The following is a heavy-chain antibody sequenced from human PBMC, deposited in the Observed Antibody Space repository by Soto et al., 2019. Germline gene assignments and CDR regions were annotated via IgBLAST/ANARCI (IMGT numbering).Heavy chain of an antibody. CDR2: IYHSGST. Sequence: QLQLQESGSGLVKPSQTLSLTCAVSGGSISSGGYSWSWIRQPPGKGLERIGYIYHSGSTYYNPSLKSRVTISVDRSKNQFSLRLSSVTAADTAAYYCAGGIAARPLGYWGQGTLVTVSS. J-gene: IGHJ4*02. D-gene: IGHD6-6*01. CDR1: GGSISSGGYS. CDR3: AGGIAARPLGY. V-gene: IGHV4-30-2*01.